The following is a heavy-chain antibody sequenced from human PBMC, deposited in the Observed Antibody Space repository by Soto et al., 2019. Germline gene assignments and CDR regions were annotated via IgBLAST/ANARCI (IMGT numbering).Heavy chain of an antibody. D-gene: IGHD2-2*01. V-gene: IGHV4-31*03. CDR1: GGSNSRDGYY. CDR2: IAYSESP. J-gene: IGHJ4*02. CDR3: ARATPAGSADF. Sequence: SETLSLTCTVSGGSNSRDGYYWSWIRQHPGKGLEWIAYIAYSESPYSNPSLKSRVTISADTSKTQFSLRLTSVTAADTAVYFCARATPAGSADFWGQGTLVTVSS.